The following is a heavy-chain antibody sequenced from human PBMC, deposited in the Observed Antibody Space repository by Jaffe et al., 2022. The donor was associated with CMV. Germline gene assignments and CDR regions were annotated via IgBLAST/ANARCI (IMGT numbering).Heavy chain of an antibody. CDR1: GFTFDDYA. V-gene: IGHV3-9*01. Sequence: EVQLVESGGGLVQPGRSLRLSCAASGFTFDDYAMHWVRQAPGKGLEWVSGISWNSGSIGYADSVKGRFTISRDNAKNSLYLQMNSLRAEDTALYYCAKDMGIWIRDGMDVWGQGTTVTVSS. D-gene: IGHD3-3*01. CDR2: ISWNSGSI. CDR3: AKDMGIWIRDGMDV. J-gene: IGHJ6*02.